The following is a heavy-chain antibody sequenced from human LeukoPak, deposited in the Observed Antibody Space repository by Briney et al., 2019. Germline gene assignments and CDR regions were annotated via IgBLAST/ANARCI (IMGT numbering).Heavy chain of an antibody. CDR1: GYTFTSYG. J-gene: IGHJ4*02. V-gene: IGHV1-18*01. Sequence: ASVKVSCTASGYTFTSYGISWVRQAPGQGLEWMGWISAYNGNTNYAQKLQGRVTMTTDTSTSTAYMELRSLRSDDTAVYYCARVLNRLSGWSNDYWGQGTLVTVSS. CDR3: ARVLNRLSGWSNDY. CDR2: ISAYNGNT. D-gene: IGHD6-19*01.